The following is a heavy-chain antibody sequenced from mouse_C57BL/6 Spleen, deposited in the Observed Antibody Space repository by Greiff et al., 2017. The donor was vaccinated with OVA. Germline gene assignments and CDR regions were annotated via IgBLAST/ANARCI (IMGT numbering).Heavy chain of an antibody. V-gene: IGHV5-17*01. J-gene: IGHJ2*01. CDR3: ARPGYYGSSLDY. Sequence: EVKLEESGGGLVKPGGSLKLSCAASGFTFSDYGMHWVRQAPEKGLEWVAYISSGSSTIYYADTVKGRFTISRDNAKNTLFLQMTSLRSEDTAMYYCARPGYYGSSLDYWGQGTTLTVSS. CDR2: ISSGSSTI. D-gene: IGHD1-1*01. CDR1: GFTFSDYG.